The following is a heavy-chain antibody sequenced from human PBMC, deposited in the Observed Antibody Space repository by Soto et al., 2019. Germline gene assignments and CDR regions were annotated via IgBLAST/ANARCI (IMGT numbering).Heavy chain of an antibody. D-gene: IGHD2-15*01. Sequence: QVQLVQSGAEVKKPGASVKVTCKASGYTFTSYGISWVRQAPGQGLEWMGWISAYNGNTNYAQKLQGRVTMTTDTSTTTAYMELRNLRSDDTAVYYCARVASEDIVVVVAATGPFDYWGQGTLVTVSS. J-gene: IGHJ4*02. CDR2: ISAYNGNT. CDR3: ARVASEDIVVVVAATGPFDY. V-gene: IGHV1-18*01. CDR1: GYTFTSYG.